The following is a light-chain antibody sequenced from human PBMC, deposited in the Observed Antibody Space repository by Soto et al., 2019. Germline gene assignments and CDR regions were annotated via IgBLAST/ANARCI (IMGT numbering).Light chain of an antibody. Sequence: SALTQPPSASGTPGQRVTISCSGSNSNIGSNTVNWYQQVPGTAPKLLIYSNNQRPSGVPDRFSGSKSGTSASLAISGLQSEDEADYSCAAWDDSLNGWVFGGGTKLTVL. CDR2: SNN. CDR3: AAWDDSLNGWV. CDR1: NSNIGSNT. V-gene: IGLV1-44*01. J-gene: IGLJ3*02.